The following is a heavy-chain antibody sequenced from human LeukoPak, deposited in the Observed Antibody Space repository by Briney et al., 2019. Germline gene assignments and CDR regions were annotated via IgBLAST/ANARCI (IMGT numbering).Heavy chain of an antibody. J-gene: IGHJ4*02. D-gene: IGHD6-6*01. V-gene: IGHV4-39*01. CDR2: IYYSGST. CDR3: ASLYSSSSGDY. CDR1: GGSISSSSYY. Sequence: SETLSLTCTVSGGSISSSSYYWGWIRQPPGKGREWIGSIYYSGSTYYNPSLKRRVTISVDTSKNQFSLKLSSVTAADTAVYYCASLYSSSSGDYWGQGPLSPSPQ.